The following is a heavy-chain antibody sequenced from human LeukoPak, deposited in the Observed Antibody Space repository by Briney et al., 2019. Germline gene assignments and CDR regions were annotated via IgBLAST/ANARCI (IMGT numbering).Heavy chain of an antibody. CDR2: ISGSGGST. CDR3: AKVGQGRYYYDSSGYYPYYFDY. Sequence: GGSLRLSCAASGFTFSSYAMSWVRQAPGKGLEWVSAISGSGGSTYYADSVKGRFTISRDNSKNTLYLQMNSLRAEDTAVYYCAKVGQGRYYYDSSGYYPYYFDYWGQGTLVTVSS. D-gene: IGHD3-22*01. J-gene: IGHJ4*02. CDR1: GFTFSSYA. V-gene: IGHV3-23*01.